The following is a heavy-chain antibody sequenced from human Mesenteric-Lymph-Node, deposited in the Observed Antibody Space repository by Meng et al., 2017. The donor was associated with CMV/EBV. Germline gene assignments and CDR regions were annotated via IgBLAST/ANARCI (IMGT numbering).Heavy chain of an antibody. D-gene: IGHD2-2*01. V-gene: IGHV3-53*01. CDR1: GFTVSSNY. CDR2: IYGGGGT. CDR3: AKDHCSSTTCSMYMASVNWFDP. J-gene: IGHJ5*02. Sequence: GESLKISCAASGFTVSSNYMSWVRQAPGKGLEWVSVIYGGGGTYYADSVKGRFTISRDNSKNTLYLQMNSLRAEDTAVYYCAKDHCSSTTCSMYMASVNWFDPWGQGTLVTVSS.